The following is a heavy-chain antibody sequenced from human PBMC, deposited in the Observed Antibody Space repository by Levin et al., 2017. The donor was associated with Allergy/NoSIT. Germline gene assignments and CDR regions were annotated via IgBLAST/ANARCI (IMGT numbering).Heavy chain of an antibody. CDR3: AKADCSGDSCLVDY. V-gene: IGHV3-9*01. D-gene: IGHD2-15*01. CDR2: ITWNSGNK. Sequence: SLKISCAASGFTFDDYAMHWVRQAPGKGLDWVSSITWNSGNKHYADSVRGRFTVSRDNAKSSLYLQMNSLRAEDTALYFCAKADCSGDSCLVDYWGQGTLVTVSS. J-gene: IGHJ4*02. CDR1: GFTFDDYA.